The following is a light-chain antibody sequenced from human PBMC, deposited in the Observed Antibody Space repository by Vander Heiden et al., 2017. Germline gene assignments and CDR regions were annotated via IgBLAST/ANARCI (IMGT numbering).Light chain of an antibody. J-gene: IGLJ1*01. V-gene: IGLV1-47*02. CDR1: SSNIGSNY. Sequence: QSVLTQPPSASGTPGQRVTISCSGSSSNIGSNYVYWYQQLPGTAPKLLIVSNNQRPSGVPDRFSGAKSCTSASLVISARRSEDEADYYWSAWDASLSGSEVFGTGTKVTVL. CDR2: SNN. CDR3: SAWDASLSGSEV.